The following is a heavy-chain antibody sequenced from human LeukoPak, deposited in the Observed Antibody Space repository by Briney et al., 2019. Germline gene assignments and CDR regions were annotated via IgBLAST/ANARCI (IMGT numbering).Heavy chain of an antibody. CDR2: ISTSGSTV. D-gene: IGHD4-11*01. Sequence: PGGSLRLSCAASGFTFSSYEMNWVRQAPGKGLEWVSYISTSGSTVYYAYADSVKGRFTISRDNARNTLYLQMNSLRDEDTAVYFCVRATTRYGMDVWGQGTTVTVAS. V-gene: IGHV3-48*03. J-gene: IGHJ6*02. CDR3: VRATTRYGMDV. CDR1: GFTFSSYE.